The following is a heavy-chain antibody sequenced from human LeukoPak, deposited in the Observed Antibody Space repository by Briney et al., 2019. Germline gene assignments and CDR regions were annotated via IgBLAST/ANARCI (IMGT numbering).Heavy chain of an antibody. D-gene: IGHD1-1*01. V-gene: IGHV3-7*01. Sequence: PGGSLRLSCAASGFTFSSYWMSWVRQAPGKGLEWVANIKQDGSEKYYVDSVKGRFTISRDNAKNSLYLQMNSLRAEDTAVYYCARVGKLERSYYYYYYGMDVWSQGTTVTVSS. J-gene: IGHJ6*02. CDR2: IKQDGSEK. CDR3: ARVGKLERSYYYYYYGMDV. CDR1: GFTFSSYW.